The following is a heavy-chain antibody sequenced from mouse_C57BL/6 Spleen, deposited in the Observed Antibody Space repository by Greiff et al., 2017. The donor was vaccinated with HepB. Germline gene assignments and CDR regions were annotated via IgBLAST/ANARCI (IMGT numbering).Heavy chain of an antibody. CDR1: GYTFTSYW. V-gene: IGHV1-59*01. J-gene: IGHJ2*01. CDR2: IDPSDSYT. Sequence: QVQLQQPGAELVRPGTSVKLSCKASGYTFTSYWMHWVKQRPGQGLEWIGVIDPSDSYTNYNQKFKGKATLTVDTSSSTAYMQLSSLTSEDSAVYYCARGDGLGRRFDYWGQGTTLTVSS. CDR3: ARGDGLGRRFDY. D-gene: IGHD4-1*01.